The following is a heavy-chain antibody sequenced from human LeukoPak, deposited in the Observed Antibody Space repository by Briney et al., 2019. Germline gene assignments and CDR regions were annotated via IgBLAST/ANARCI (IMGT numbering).Heavy chain of an antibody. D-gene: IGHD1-1*01. CDR1: GGTFSSYA. CDR2: IIPIFGTA. CDR3: ARDELDWNEGWFDP. Sequence: SVKVSCKASGGTFSSYAISWVRQAPGQGLEWMGGIIPIFGTANYAQKFQGRVTITADESMSTAYMELSSLRSEDTAVYYCARDELDWNEGWFDPWGQGTLVTVSS. V-gene: IGHV1-69*13. J-gene: IGHJ5*02.